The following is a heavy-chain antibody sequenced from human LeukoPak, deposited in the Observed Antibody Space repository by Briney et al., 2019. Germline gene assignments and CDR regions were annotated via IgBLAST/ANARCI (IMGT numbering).Heavy chain of an antibody. J-gene: IGHJ4*02. Sequence: GGSLRLSCAASGFTFSNYWIHWVRQAPGKGLVWVSRIDNAGSITTYADSVKGRFTISRDNAKNTLSLRMNSLRADDTAVYYCAKGGSTAWTAAEYWGQGTLVTVSS. CDR2: IDNAGSIT. CDR1: GFTFSNYW. CDR3: AKGGSTAWTAAEY. V-gene: IGHV3-74*03. D-gene: IGHD2-2*01.